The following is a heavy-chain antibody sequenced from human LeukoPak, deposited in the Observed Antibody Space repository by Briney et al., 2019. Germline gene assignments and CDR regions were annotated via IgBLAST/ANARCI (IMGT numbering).Heavy chain of an antibody. CDR3: ARDSSDIRSLIAH. CDR1: GYTFTSYD. V-gene: IGHV1-8*01. Sequence: ASVNVSCKASGYTFTSYDFNWLRQATGQGPEWMGWMNPNSGATGYAQKFQGRVTMTRSASINTAYMELSSLRSEDTAVYYCARDSSDIRSLIAHRGQGTLVTVSS. J-gene: IGHJ1*01. CDR2: MNPNSGAT. D-gene: IGHD2-15*01.